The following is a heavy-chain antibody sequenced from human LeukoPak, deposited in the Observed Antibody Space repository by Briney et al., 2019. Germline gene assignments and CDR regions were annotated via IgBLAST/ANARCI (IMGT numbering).Heavy chain of an antibody. Sequence: SETLSLTCTVSGGSISSYYWSWIRQPPGKGLEWIGEINHSGSTNYNPSLKSRVTISVDTSKNQFSLKLSSVTAADTAVYYCAREGGWGIQLWLISYFDYWGQGTLVTVSS. CDR1: GGSISSYY. CDR2: INHSGST. J-gene: IGHJ4*02. CDR3: AREGGWGIQLWLISYFDY. V-gene: IGHV4-34*01. D-gene: IGHD5-18*01.